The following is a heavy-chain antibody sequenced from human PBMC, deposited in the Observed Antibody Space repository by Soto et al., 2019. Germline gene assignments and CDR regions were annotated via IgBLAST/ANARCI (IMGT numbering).Heavy chain of an antibody. D-gene: IGHD2-15*01. J-gene: IGHJ4*02. CDR2: ISSSSSYI. Sequence: EVQLVESGGGLVKPGGSLRLSCAASGFTFSSYSMNWVRQAPGKGLEWVSSISSSSSYIYYADSVKGRFTISRDNAKNSLYLQMNSLRAEDTAVYYCSIVVVAATEEDYWGQGTLVTVS. V-gene: IGHV3-21*01. CDR1: GFTFSSYS. CDR3: SIVVVAATEEDY.